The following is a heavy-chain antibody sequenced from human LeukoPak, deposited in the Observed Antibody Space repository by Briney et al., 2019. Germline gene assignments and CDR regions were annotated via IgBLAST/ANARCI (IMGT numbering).Heavy chain of an antibody. CDR3: AKGAASRGYTYVAN. V-gene: IGHV3-23*01. CDR1: AFTFRPDA. Sequence: GGSLRLSCAASAFTFRPDAMIWVRQAPGKGLEWVSTVSGSGGRTYYADSVKGRFTISRDNYNNALYLEMNSLRAEDTAVYYCAKGAASRGYTYVANWGQGTLVTVSS. CDR2: VSGSGGRT. J-gene: IGHJ4*02. D-gene: IGHD5-18*01.